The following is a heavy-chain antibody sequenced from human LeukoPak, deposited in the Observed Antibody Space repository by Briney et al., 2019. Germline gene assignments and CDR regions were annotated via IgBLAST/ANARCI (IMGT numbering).Heavy chain of an antibody. Sequence: PGGSLRLSSAASGFTFSIYAMSGVRQAPGKGLQWVSSITSRGESTWYVDSVKGRFTITRDNSENTLYLQMHSLRAEDTAVYYCARDRPNYYGSDGDYYRRDGDYWGRGTLVSVSS. CDR3: ARDRPNYYGSDGDYYRRDGDY. D-gene: IGHD2-21*01. V-gene: IGHV3-23*01. CDR2: ITSRGEST. J-gene: IGHJ4*02. CDR1: GFTFSIYA.